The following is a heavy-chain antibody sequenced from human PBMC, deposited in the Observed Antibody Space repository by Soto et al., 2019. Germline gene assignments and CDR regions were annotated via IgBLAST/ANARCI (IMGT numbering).Heavy chain of an antibody. CDR1: GYTFTGYY. CDR3: ARGRDDGFWSGYPYYYYYGMDV. Sequence: GASVKVSCKASGYTFTGYYMHWVRQAPGQGLEWMGWINPNSGGTNYAQKFQGWVTMTRDTSISTAYMELSRLRSDDTAVYYCARGRDDGFWSGYPYYYYYGMDVWGQGTTVTVSS. CDR2: INPNSGGT. D-gene: IGHD3-3*01. J-gene: IGHJ6*02. V-gene: IGHV1-2*04.